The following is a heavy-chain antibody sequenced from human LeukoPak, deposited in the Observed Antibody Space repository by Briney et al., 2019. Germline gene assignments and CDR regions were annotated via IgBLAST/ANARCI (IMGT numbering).Heavy chain of an antibody. CDR1: GFTFSSYS. CDR3: ARERAVDY. CDR2: ISSSSGTI. Sequence: GGSLRLSCAASGFTFSSYSMNWVRQAPGKGLEWVSYISSSSGTIYYADSVKGRFTISRDNAKNSLYLQMNSLRAEDTAVYYCARERAVDYWGQGTLVTVSS. V-gene: IGHV3-48*04. J-gene: IGHJ4*02.